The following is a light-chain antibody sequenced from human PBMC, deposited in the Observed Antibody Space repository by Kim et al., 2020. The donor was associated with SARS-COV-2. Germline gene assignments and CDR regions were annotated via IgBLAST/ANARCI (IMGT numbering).Light chain of an antibody. Sequence: WSPVERATLSCRASQSVRSSYLAWYQQKPGQAPRLLIYGASSRATGIPDRFSGSGSGTDFTLTISRLEPEDFAVYYCQQYGSTPYTFGQGTKLEI. J-gene: IGKJ2*01. CDR1: QSVRSSY. CDR2: GAS. V-gene: IGKV3-20*01. CDR3: QQYGSTPYT.